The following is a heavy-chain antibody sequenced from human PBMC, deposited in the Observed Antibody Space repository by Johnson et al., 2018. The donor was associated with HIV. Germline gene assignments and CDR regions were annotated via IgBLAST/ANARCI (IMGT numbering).Heavy chain of an antibody. CDR1: GFTFSSYA. CDR2: ISYDGSNK. V-gene: IGHV3-30-3*01. CDR3: ARGEDGVDAFDI. J-gene: IGHJ3*02. D-gene: IGHD4-17*01. Sequence: QMQLVESGGGLVQPGKSLRLSCAASGFTFSSYAMHWVRQAPGKGLEWVAVISYDGSNKYYADSVKGRFTISRDNSKNTLYLQMNSLRAEDTAVYYCARGEDGVDAFDIWGQGTMVTVSS.